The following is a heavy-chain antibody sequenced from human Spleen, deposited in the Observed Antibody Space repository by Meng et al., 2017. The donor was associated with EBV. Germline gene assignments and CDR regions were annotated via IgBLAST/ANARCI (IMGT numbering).Heavy chain of an antibody. D-gene: IGHD4-17*01. Sequence: QLGLHDSGPGLVKPSATLSLTCTVSGGSITSDLYFWNWIRQPPGKGLEWIGTVYYSGSTYYNPSLKSRVTISVDSSTNQFSLKLSSVTAADTAVYYCASCDFGDDNWFDPWGQGTLVTVSS. CDR3: ASCDFGDDNWFDP. CDR2: VYYSGST. CDR1: GGSITSDLYF. J-gene: IGHJ5*02. V-gene: IGHV4-39*01.